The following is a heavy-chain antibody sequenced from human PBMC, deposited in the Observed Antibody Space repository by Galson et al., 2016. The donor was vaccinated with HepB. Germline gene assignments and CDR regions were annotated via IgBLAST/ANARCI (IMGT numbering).Heavy chain of an antibody. V-gene: IGHV3-7*01. J-gene: IGHJ4*02. D-gene: IGHD3/OR15-3a*01. CDR3: AREDWGRSDS. CDR1: GFAFNVYW. CDR2: IDKDGTLK. Sequence: SLRLSCAASGFAFNVYWMAWVRQAPGKGLEWVATIDKDGTLKHYVDSVRGRFTISRDNAKNSLYLQMNSLRVDDTAVYYCAREDWGRSDSWGQGTLVTVSS.